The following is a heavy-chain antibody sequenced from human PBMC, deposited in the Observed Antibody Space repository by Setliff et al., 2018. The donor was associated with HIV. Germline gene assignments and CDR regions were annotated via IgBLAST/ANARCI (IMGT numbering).Heavy chain of an antibody. CDR2: ISYDGSNK. J-gene: IGHJ6*02. Sequence: GGSLRLSCAASGFTFSSYAMHWVRQAPGKGLEWVAVISYDGSNKYYADSVKGRFTISRDNSKNTLYLQMNSLRAEDTAVYYCARSVIGHYYYGMDVWGQGTLVTVSS. D-gene: IGHD3-10*01. V-gene: IGHV3-30*01. CDR3: ARSVIGHYYYGMDV. CDR1: GFTFSSYA.